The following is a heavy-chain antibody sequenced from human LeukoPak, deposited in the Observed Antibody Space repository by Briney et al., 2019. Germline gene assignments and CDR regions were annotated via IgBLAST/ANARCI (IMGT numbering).Heavy chain of an antibody. CDR2: ISPYTGNT. Sequence: ASVKVSCKASGYTFTNYGINWVRQAPGQGLEWMGWISPYTGNTNYAQKFHGRVIMTTDASTNTAYMDLRSLRSDDTAVYYCAREKPAAAGTDYWGQGTLVTVSS. CDR3: AREKPAAAGTDY. J-gene: IGHJ4*02. D-gene: IGHD2-2*01. V-gene: IGHV1-18*01. CDR1: GYTFTNYG.